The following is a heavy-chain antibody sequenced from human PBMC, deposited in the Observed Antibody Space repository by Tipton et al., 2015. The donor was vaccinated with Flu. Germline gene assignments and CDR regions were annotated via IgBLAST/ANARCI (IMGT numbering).Heavy chain of an antibody. CDR1: GASISSYY. Sequence: TLSLTCSVSGASISSYYWSWIRQPAGKGLEWIGRMYTSGSTNYNPSLKSRVTMSVDTSKNQFSLKLGSVTAADTAVYYCATEYRGGGNRYYFDYWGQGTLVTVSS. D-gene: IGHD4-23*01. J-gene: IGHJ4*02. CDR2: MYTSGST. V-gene: IGHV4-4*07. CDR3: ATEYRGGGNRYYFDY.